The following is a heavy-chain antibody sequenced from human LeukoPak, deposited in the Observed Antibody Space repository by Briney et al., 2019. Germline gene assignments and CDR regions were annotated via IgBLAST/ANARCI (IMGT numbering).Heavy chain of an antibody. Sequence: GGSLRLSCAASGFTFDDYGMSWVRQAPGKGLEWVSGINWNGGSTGYADSVKGRFTISRDNAKNSLYLQMNSLRAEDTAVYYCAKVGYYYDSSGYYVNYWGQGTLVTVSS. CDR2: INWNGGST. V-gene: IGHV3-20*04. CDR1: GFTFDDYG. CDR3: AKVGYYYDSSGYYVNY. J-gene: IGHJ4*02. D-gene: IGHD3-22*01.